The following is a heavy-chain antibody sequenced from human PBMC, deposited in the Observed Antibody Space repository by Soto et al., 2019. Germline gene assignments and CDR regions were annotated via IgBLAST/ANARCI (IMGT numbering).Heavy chain of an antibody. D-gene: IGHD3-9*01. V-gene: IGHV4-39*01. CDR2: IFYGHGT. J-gene: IGHJ5*02. Sequence: QVQLQESGPGLGNPSETLSLTSTVSGGPVTSSTSSWAWVRQPPGKGLHWIGTIFYGHGTYYNPSLESRVTISLDTSKIQFSLELTSVTAADTAVYYCARQPTGYPNWFDAWGRGILVIVSS. CDR3: ARQPTGYPNWFDA. CDR1: GGPVTSSTSS.